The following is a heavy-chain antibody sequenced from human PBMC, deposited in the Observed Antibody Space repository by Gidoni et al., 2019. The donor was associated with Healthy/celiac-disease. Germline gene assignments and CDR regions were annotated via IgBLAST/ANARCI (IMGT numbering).Heavy chain of an antibody. J-gene: IGHJ6*02. CDR2: ISYDGSNN. V-gene: IGHV3-30*18. Sequence: QVQLVESGGGVVQPGRSLRLSCAASGSTFSSYGMPWVRQAPGKGLEWVAVISYDGSNNYYADSVKGRFTISRDNSKNTLYLQMNSLRAEDTAVYYCAKDLHYYDSSGYYYYYGMDVWGQGTTVTVSS. D-gene: IGHD3-22*01. CDR3: AKDLHYYDSSGYYYYYGMDV. CDR1: GSTFSSYG.